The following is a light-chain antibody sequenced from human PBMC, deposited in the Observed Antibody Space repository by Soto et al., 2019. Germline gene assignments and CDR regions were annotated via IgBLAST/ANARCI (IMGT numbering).Light chain of an antibody. CDR1: SSDVGGYNY. Sequence: QPVLTQPASVSGSPGQSITISCTGASSDVGGYNYVSWYQQHPGKAPKLMIYEVTNRPSGVSDRFSGSKSSNTASLTISGLQAEDEADYYCISYTGSTTLVVFGGGTKLTVL. CDR3: ISYTGSTTLVV. V-gene: IGLV2-14*01. J-gene: IGLJ2*01. CDR2: EVT.